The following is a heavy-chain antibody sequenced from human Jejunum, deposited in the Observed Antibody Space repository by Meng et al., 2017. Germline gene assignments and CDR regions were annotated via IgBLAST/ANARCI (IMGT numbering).Heavy chain of an antibody. V-gene: IGHV6-1*01. D-gene: IGHD3-22*01. CDR1: GDSVSSNSAS. Sequence: VHLRQSCPGVARAPKTPALTCAISGDSVSSNSASWNLIRQSPSGGIEWLGRTYNRAKWYSDYAVSVKSRITINTDTSKNQLSLQLNSVTPEDTAVYYCARDESRLLRSWGQGTLVTVSS. CDR2: TYNRAKWYS. CDR3: ARDESRLLRS. J-gene: IGHJ5*02.